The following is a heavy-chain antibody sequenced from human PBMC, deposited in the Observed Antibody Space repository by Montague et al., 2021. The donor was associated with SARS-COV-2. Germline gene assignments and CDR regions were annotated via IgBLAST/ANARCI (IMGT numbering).Heavy chain of an antibody. CDR3: AREGGRIQLWLRGDDAFNI. CDR1: GGSISDGGCS. D-gene: IGHD5-18*01. V-gene: IGHV4-31*03. Sequence: TLSLTCTVSGGSISDGGCSWTWIRQHPGKGLEWIGYVYYSGSTFYNSSLKSRITISVGTSKNQFSLKLSSVTAADTAVYYCAREGGRIQLWLRGDDAFNIWGQGTLVTVSS. CDR2: VYYSGST. J-gene: IGHJ3*02.